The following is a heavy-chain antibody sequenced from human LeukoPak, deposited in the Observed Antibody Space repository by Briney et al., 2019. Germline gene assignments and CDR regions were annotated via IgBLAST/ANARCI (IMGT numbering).Heavy chain of an antibody. Sequence: SSETLSLTCNVSGASLSSYFWSWIRQPPGKGLEWIGYIYYDGYPNYSPSLRSRITISAEKSKSQFSLNLRSVTAADTALYFCAGTELGYCTVTGCPLESWGQGTLVTVSS. V-gene: IGHV4-59*01. D-gene: IGHD2-8*02. CDR3: AGTELGYCTVTGCPLES. CDR1: GASLSSYF. CDR2: IYYDGYP. J-gene: IGHJ4*02.